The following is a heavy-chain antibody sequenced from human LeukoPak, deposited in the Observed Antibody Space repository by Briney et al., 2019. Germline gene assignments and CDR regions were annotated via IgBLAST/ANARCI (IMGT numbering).Heavy chain of an antibody. CDR2: ISGSGTST. CDR1: GFTFSSYA. D-gene: IGHD5-12*01. J-gene: IGHJ4*02. CDR3: AKGGYSGYDPFDY. Sequence: GGPLRLSCAASGFTFSSYAMSWVRQAPGKGLEWVSVISGSGTSTYYADSVKGRFSISRDNSKNTLYLQMNSLRAEDTAVYYCAKGGYSGYDPFDYWGQGTLVTVSS. V-gene: IGHV3-23*01.